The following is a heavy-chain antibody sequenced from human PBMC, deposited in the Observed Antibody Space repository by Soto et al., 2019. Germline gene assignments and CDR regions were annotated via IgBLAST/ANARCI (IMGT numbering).Heavy chain of an antibody. CDR1: GGSISSSSYY. CDR3: ATMGTPATGLYFFDY. V-gene: IGHV4-39*01. CDR2: IYYSGST. Sequence: LSLTCTVSGGSISSSSYYWGWIRQPPGKGLEWIGSIYYSGSTYYNPSLKSRVTISVDTSKNQFSLNLSFVTAADTAVYYCATMGTPATGLYFFDYWGQGSLVTVSS. D-gene: IGHD2-15*01. J-gene: IGHJ4*02.